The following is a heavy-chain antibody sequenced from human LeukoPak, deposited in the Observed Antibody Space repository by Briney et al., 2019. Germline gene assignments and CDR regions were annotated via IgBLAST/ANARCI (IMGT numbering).Heavy chain of an antibody. J-gene: IGHJ6*03. CDR1: GYIFTSYG. CDR3: ARVNTIFGVVMTEYMDV. Sequence: ASVKVSCKASGYIFTSYGISWVRQAPGQGLEWMGWISAYNGNTNYAQKLQGRVTMTTDTSTSTAYMELRSLRSDDTAVYYCARVNTIFGVVMTEYMDVWGKGTTVTVSS. CDR2: ISAYNGNT. D-gene: IGHD3-3*01. V-gene: IGHV1-18*01.